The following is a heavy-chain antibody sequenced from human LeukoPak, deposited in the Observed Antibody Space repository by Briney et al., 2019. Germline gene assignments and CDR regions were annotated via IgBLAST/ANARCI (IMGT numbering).Heavy chain of an antibody. CDR1: GFTFSSYW. CDR2: IKQDGSEK. CDR3: ARVGCSGGSCFDY. D-gene: IGHD2-15*01. Sequence: PGGSLRLSCAASGFTFSSYWMSWVRQAPGKGLEWVANIKQDGSEKHYVDSVKGRFTISRDNAKNSLYLQMNSLRAEDTAVYYCARVGCSGGSCFDYWGQGTLVTVSS. V-gene: IGHV3-7*03. J-gene: IGHJ4*02.